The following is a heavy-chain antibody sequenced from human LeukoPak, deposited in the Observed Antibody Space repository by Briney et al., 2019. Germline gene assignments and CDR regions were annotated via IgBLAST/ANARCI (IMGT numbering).Heavy chain of an antibody. CDR3: ASAGDYEGWFDP. CDR2: IYYSGST. D-gene: IGHD4-17*01. CDR1: GGSISSSSYY. Sequence: SETLSLTCTVSGGSISSSSYYWGWIRQPPGKGLEWIGSIYYSGSTYYNPSLKSRATISVDTSKNQFSLKLSSVTAADTAVYYCASAGDYEGWFDPWGQGTLVTVSS. J-gene: IGHJ5*02. V-gene: IGHV4-39*07.